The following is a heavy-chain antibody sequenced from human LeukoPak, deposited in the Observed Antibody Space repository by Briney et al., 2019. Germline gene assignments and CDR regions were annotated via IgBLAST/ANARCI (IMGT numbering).Heavy chain of an antibody. CDR2: FCLGRDT. Sequence: PSETLSLTCTVSGDSVTNDFFWGWVRQPPGKELEWIGSFCLGRDTYYRPSLKSRVTISVDTSKNQSSLNLNSVTAADTAVYYCARWASISRQPGGFFGHWGQGTLVTVSS. V-gene: IGHV4-38-2*02. CDR1: GDSVTNDFF. CDR3: ARWASISRQPGGFFGH. D-gene: IGHD3-16*01. J-gene: IGHJ4*02.